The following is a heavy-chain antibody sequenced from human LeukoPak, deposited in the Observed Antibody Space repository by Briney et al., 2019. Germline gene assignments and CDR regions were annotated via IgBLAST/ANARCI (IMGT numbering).Heavy chain of an antibody. D-gene: IGHD6-13*01. J-gene: IGHJ6*03. CDR1: GFTFSSYE. CDR2: ISHDGSNK. V-gene: IGHV3-30*04. CDR3: ARDGYVTERFYYYYYYMDV. Sequence: GGSLRLSCAASGFTFSSYEMNWVRQAPGKGLEWVAVISHDGSNKYYADSVKGRFTISRDNSKNTLYLQMNSLRAEDTAVYHCARDGYVTERFYYYYYYMDVWGKGTTVTVSS.